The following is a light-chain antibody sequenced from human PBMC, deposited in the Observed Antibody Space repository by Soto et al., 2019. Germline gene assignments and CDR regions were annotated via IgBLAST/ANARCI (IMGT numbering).Light chain of an antibody. CDR1: QDISNY. CDR2: DAS. V-gene: IGKV1-33*01. Sequence: DIQMTQSPSSLSASIGDRVTISCQASQDISNYLNWYQQKPGKAPKLLIFDASNLETGVPSRFSGSGSGTDFTFTISSLQPEDIATYYCQQFDNLPITFGQETRLDVK. J-gene: IGKJ5*01. CDR3: QQFDNLPIT.